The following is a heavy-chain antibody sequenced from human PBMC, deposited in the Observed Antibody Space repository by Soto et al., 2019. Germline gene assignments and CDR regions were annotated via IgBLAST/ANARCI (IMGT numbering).Heavy chain of an antibody. CDR2: IYYSGST. CDR1: GGSISSGDYY. CDR3: ARDHHSYYDTSGYYPYFDF. D-gene: IGHD3-22*01. J-gene: IGHJ4*02. Sequence: PSETLSLTCTVSGGSISSGDYYWSWIRQPPGKGLEWIGYIYYSGSTYYNPSLKSRVTISLDTSNNQFSLRLTSLTAADTAVYFCARDHHSYYDTSGYYPYFDFWGQGTLVTVSS. V-gene: IGHV4-30-4*02.